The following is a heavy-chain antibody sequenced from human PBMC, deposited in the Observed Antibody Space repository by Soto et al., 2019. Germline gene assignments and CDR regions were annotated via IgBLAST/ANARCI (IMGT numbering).Heavy chain of an antibody. V-gene: IGHV1-69*01. Sequence: QVQLVQSGAEVKKPGSSVKVSCKASGGTFSSYAISWVRQAPGQGLECMGGIIPIFGTANYAQKFQGRVTITADESTSTAYRELSSLRSEDTAVYYCARDLASAVAGNGVEDYWGQGTLVTVSS. J-gene: IGHJ4*02. CDR3: ARDLASAVAGNGVEDY. CDR2: IIPIFGTA. D-gene: IGHD6-19*01. CDR1: GGTFSSYA.